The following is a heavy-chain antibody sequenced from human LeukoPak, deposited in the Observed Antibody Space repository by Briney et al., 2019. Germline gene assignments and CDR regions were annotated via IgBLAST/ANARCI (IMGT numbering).Heavy chain of an antibody. CDR3: ARQKKYSTSWYLDY. CDR1: GYSFTSYW. V-gene: IGHV5-51*01. D-gene: IGHD6-13*01. CDR2: IYPGDSDT. J-gene: IGHJ4*02. Sequence: ESLKISCKGSGYSFTSYWIGWVRQMPGKGLEWMGVIYPGDSDTRYSPSFQGQVTISADKSISTAYLQWSSLRASDTAMYYCARQKKYSTSWYLDYWGQGTLVTVSS.